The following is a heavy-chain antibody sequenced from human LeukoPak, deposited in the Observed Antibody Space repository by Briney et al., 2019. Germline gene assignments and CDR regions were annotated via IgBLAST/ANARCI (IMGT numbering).Heavy chain of an antibody. CDR1: GGTFSSYA. D-gene: IGHD3-3*01. J-gene: IGHJ6*03. CDR2: IIPIFGTA. CDR3: ATSIRFLEWLPPSGYMDV. V-gene: IGHV1-69*13. Sequence: RASVKVSCKASGGTFSSYAISWVRQAPGQGLEWMGGIIPIFGTANYAQKFQGRVTITADESTSTAYMEVSSLRSEDTAVYHCATSIRFLEWLPPSGYMDVWGKGTTVTVSS.